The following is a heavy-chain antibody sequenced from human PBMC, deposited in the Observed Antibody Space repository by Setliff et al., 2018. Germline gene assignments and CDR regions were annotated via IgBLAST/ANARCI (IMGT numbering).Heavy chain of an antibody. J-gene: IGHJ6*03. D-gene: IGHD1-26*01. CDR2: INHTGST. CDR3: ARAPPNRYSGSYEYFYMDV. CDR1: GGSFSGYY. V-gene: IGHV4-34*01. Sequence: KPSETLSLTCAVYGGSFSGYYWSWIRQPPGKGLEWIGEINHTGSTNYSPSLKSRVTISVDTAKTQFSLKLDSVTAADTAVYYCARAPPNRYSGSYEYFYMDVWGKGTTVTVSS.